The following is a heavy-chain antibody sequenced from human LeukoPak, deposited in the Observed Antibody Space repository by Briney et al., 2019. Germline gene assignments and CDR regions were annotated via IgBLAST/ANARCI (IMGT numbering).Heavy chain of an antibody. D-gene: IGHD2-2*02. CDR2: IFGSGNT. Sequence: PSETLSLTCSVSGGSIRGDYWSWIRQPAGKGLEWIGRIFGSGNTNYNPSLKSRLTMSVDTSRNQFSLKLSSVTAADTAVYYCARGYQLLYYYFDYWGQGTLVTVSS. CDR1: GGSIRGDY. CDR3: ARGYQLLYYYFDY. V-gene: IGHV4-4*07. J-gene: IGHJ4*02.